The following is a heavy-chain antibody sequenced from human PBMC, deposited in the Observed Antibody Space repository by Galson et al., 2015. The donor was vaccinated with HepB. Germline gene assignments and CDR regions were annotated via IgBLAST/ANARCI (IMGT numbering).Heavy chain of an antibody. CDR2: IIPILGIA. CDR1: GGTFSSYA. J-gene: IGHJ4*02. CDR3: ARGDVDTAMVNLDY. Sequence: SVKVSCKASGGTFSSYAISWVRQAPGQGLEWMGRIIPILGIANYAQKFQGRVTITADKSTSTAYMELSSLRSEDTAVYYCARGDVDTAMVNLDYWGQGTLVTVSS. D-gene: IGHD5-18*01. V-gene: IGHV1-69*04.